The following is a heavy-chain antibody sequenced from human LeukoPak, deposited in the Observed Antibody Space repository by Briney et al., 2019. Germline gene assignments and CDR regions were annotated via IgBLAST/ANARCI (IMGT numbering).Heavy chain of an antibody. CDR1: GFPFRIYW. D-gene: IGHD3-9*01. CDR3: ARPGYTAAYDL. Sequence: PGGSLRLSCAASGFPFRIYWMTWVRQAPGKGLEWVANMKGDGSEKHYEDSVKGRFTISRDNAKNPLYLQMNSLRAEDTAVYYCARPGYTAAYDLWGQGTMVTVSS. CDR2: MKGDGSEK. V-gene: IGHV3-7*01. J-gene: IGHJ3*01.